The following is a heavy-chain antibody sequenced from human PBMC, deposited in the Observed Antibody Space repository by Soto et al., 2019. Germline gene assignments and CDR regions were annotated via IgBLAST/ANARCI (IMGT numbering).Heavy chain of an antibody. D-gene: IGHD7-27*01. J-gene: IGHJ4*02. CDR2: IYNSGST. V-gene: IGHV4-59*01. CDR1: GGSISSYS. Sequence: PSETLSLTCTVSGGSISSYSWSWIRQPPGKGLEWIGDIYNSGSTNYNPSLESRVIISVDTSKSQFSLKLSSVTATDTAVYYCARNGGRFDYWGQGTLVTVSS. CDR3: ARNGGRFDY.